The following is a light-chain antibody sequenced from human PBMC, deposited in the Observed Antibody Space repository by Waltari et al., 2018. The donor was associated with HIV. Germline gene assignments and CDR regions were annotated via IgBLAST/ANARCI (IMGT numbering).Light chain of an antibody. V-gene: IGKV1-39*01. J-gene: IGKJ3*01. Sequence: DIQITQSPSSLSASVGARVTFPCRASQNIFNFFNWFQQKPGQAPNLLIRAASTLHTGVPSRFSGGGSGTEFTLTITSLKPEDFATYYCLQNYKTPLTFGPGTKLEIK. CDR2: AAS. CDR3: LQNYKTPLT. CDR1: QNIFNF.